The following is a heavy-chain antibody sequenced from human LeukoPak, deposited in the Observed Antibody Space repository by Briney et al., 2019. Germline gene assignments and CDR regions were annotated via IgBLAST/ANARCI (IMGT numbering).Heavy chain of an antibody. CDR3: ARAQSDFWSSPPYMDV. V-gene: IGHV3-48*01. D-gene: IGHD3-3*01. J-gene: IGHJ6*03. Sequence: GGSLRLSCAASGFTFSSYSMNWVRKAPGKGLEWVSYISSSSSTIYYADSVKGRFTISRDNAKNSLYLQMNSLRAEDTAVYYCARAQSDFWSSPPYMDVWGKGTTVTVSS. CDR2: ISSSSSTI. CDR1: GFTFSSYS.